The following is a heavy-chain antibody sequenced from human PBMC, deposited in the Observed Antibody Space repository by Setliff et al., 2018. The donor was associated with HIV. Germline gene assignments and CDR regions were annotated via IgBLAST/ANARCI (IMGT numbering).Heavy chain of an antibody. CDR3: ARDPHYFDTSGHYSWFYFDY. J-gene: IGHJ4*02. CDR2: LPSSGST. Sequence: KSSETLSLTCTVSGGSMTSSNYYWGWIRQSPGRGLEWIGSLPSSGSTTYHPSLRSRVTVSAATSKNQFSLKLTSVTAADTAVYFCARDPHYFDTSGHYSWFYFDYWGQGTLVTVSS. D-gene: IGHD3-22*01. CDR1: GGSMTSSNYY. V-gene: IGHV4-39*07.